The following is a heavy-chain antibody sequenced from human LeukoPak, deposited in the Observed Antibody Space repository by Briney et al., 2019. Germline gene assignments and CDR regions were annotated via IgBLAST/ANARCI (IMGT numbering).Heavy chain of an antibody. J-gene: IGHJ4*02. D-gene: IGHD3-22*01. V-gene: IGHV3-23*01. Sequence: GGSLRLSCAASGFTFSSYAMSWVRQAPGKGLEWVSAISGSGGSTYYADSVKGRFTISRDNSKNTLYLQMNSLKTEDTAVYYCTPTYDSSGYYGYWGQGTLVTVSS. CDR3: TPTYDSSGYYGY. CDR2: ISGSGGST. CDR1: GFTFSSYA.